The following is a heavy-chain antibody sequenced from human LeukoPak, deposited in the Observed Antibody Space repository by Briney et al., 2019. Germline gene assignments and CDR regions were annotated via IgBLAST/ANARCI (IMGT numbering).Heavy chain of an antibody. J-gene: IGHJ4*02. CDR2: VYHSGST. CDR1: GGSISSGNW. Sequence: SETLSLTCAVSGGSISSGNWWNWVRQPPGKGLEWIGEVYHSGSTNYNPSLKSRVTMSVDKSKNQFSLKLSSVTAADTAVYYCARLPRYYDSSPRGYWGQGTLVTVSS. D-gene: IGHD3-22*01. V-gene: IGHV4-4*02. CDR3: ARLPRYYDSSPRGY.